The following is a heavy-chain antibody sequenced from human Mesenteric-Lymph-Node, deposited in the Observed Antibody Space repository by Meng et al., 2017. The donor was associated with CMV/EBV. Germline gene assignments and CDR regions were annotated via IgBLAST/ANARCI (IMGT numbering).Heavy chain of an antibody. J-gene: IGHJ6*02. CDR1: GYTFTGYY. CDR2: INPNSGGT. CDR3: ARDPNPIFGVVTGSNYYGMDV. V-gene: IGHV1-2*02. Sequence: ASVKVSCKASGYTFTGYYMHWVRQAPGQGLEWMGWINPNSGGTNYAQKFQGRVTMTRDTSTSTVYMELSSLRSEDTAVYYCARDPNPIFGVVTGSNYYGMDVWGQGTTVTVSS. D-gene: IGHD3-3*01.